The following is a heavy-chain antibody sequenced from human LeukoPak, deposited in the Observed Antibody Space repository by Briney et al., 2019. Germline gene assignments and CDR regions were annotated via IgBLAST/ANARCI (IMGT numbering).Heavy chain of an antibody. Sequence: TSETLSLTCTVSGGSISSSSYYWGWIRQPPGKGLEWIGSIYYSGSTYYNPSLKSRVTISVDTSKNQFSLKLSSVTAADTAVYYCARTIAAAGLISWWFDPWGQGTLVTVSS. CDR2: IYYSGST. V-gene: IGHV4-39*01. CDR1: GGSISSSSYY. J-gene: IGHJ5*02. D-gene: IGHD6-13*01. CDR3: ARTIAAAGLISWWFDP.